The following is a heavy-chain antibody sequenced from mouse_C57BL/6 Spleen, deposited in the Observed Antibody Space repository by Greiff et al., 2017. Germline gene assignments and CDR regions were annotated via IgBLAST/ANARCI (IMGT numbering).Heavy chain of an antibody. CDR2: IYPGSGST. CDR3: ARGVYDGYYYAMDY. CDR1: GYTFTSYW. Sequence: QVQLQQPGAELVKPGASVKMSCKASGYTFTSYWITWVKQRPGQGLEWIGDIYPGSGSTNYNEKFKSKATLTGDKSSSTAYMQLSSLTSEDSAVYYWARGVYDGYYYAMDYWGQGTSVTVSS. V-gene: IGHV1-55*01. D-gene: IGHD2-3*01. J-gene: IGHJ4*01.